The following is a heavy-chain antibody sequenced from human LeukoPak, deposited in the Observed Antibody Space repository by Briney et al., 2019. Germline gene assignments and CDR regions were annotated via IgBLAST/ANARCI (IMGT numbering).Heavy chain of an antibody. J-gene: IGHJ4*02. CDR1: GFTFSNSW. CDR2: IKQDGSEK. CDR3: ARYMSLGD. V-gene: IGHV3-7*01. Sequence: GGSLRLSCAASGFTFSNSWMSWVRQAPGKGLEWVVNIKQDGSEKNYVDSVKGRFTISRDNAKSSLYLQMNSLRVEDTAVYYCARYMSLGDWGQGTLVTVSS. D-gene: IGHD3-10*02.